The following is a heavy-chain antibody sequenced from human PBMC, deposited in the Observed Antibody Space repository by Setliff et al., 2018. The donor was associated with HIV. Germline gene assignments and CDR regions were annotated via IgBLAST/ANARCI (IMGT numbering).Heavy chain of an antibody. CDR3: ARDTGWKIDI. CDR1: GFTFSDYW. V-gene: IGHV3-7*03. J-gene: IGHJ3*02. Sequence: HPGGSLRLSCAASGFTFSDYWMTWVRQAPGKGLEWVANMNQNGGDKNYVGSVRGRFTISRDNAKSSLYLQMNSLRAEDTAVYYCARDTGWKIDIWGQGTMVTVSS. CDR2: MNQNGGDK. D-gene: IGHD1-1*01.